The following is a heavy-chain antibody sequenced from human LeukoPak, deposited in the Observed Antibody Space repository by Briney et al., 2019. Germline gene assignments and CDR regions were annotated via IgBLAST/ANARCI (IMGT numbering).Heavy chain of an antibody. CDR2: IIPIFGTA. Sequence: ASVKASCKASGGTFSSYAISWVRQAPGQGLEWMGGIIPIFGTANYAQKFQGRVTITADESTSTAYMELSSLRSEDTAVYYCARGCSGGSCYGAEFDYWGQGTLVTVSS. J-gene: IGHJ4*02. V-gene: IGHV1-69*13. CDR1: GGTFSSYA. D-gene: IGHD2-15*01. CDR3: ARGCSGGSCYGAEFDY.